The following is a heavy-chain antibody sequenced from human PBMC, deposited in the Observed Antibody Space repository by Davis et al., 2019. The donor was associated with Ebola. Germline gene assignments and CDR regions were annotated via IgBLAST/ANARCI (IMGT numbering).Heavy chain of an antibody. D-gene: IGHD3-22*01. CDR1: GYSFTSYW. CDR2: IYPGDSDT. J-gene: IGHJ4*02. Sequence: GESLKISCKGSGYSFTSYWIGWVRQMPGKGLEWMGIIYPGDSDTRYSPSFQGQVTISADKSISTAYLQWSSLKASDTTMYYCARHGAYYYDSSAWGGMHYWGQGTLVTVSS. CDR3: ARHGAYYYDSSAWGGMHY. V-gene: IGHV5-51*01.